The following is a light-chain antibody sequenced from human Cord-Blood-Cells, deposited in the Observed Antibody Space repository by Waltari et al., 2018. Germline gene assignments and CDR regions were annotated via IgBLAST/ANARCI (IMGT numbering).Light chain of an antibody. CDR3: SSYTSSSVV. Sequence: QSALTQPASVSGSPGQSITISCTGTSSDVGGYNYVSWYQQHPGKAPKLMIYDVSNRPSGVSNLSSGSKSGNAASLTIAGLQDEDEADYYCSSYTSSSVVFGGGTKLTVL. V-gene: IGLV2-14*01. CDR2: DVS. J-gene: IGLJ2*01. CDR1: SSDVGGYNY.